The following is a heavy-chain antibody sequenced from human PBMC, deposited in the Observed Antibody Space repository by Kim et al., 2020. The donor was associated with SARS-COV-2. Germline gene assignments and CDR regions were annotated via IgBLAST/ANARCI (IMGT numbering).Heavy chain of an antibody. D-gene: IGHD3-9*01. V-gene: IGHV1-2*02. Sequence: ASVKVSCKASGYTFTGYYMHWVRQAPGQGLEWMGWINPNSGGTNYAQKFQGRVTMTRDTSISTAYMELSRLRSDDTAVYYCARDYDRYFGMDVWGQGTTVTVSS. CDR1: GYTFTGYY. CDR3: ARDYDRYFGMDV. CDR2: INPNSGGT. J-gene: IGHJ6*02.